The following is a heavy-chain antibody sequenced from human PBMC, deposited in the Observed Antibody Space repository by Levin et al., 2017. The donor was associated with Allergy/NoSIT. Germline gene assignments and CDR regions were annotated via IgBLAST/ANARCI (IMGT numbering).Heavy chain of an antibody. CDR1: GGSISGYY. CDR2: IYYSGST. CDR3: ARQRRGYSGDDYFDY. D-gene: IGHD5-12*01. J-gene: IGHJ4*02. Sequence: SETLSLTCTVSGGSISGYYWSWIRQPPGKGLDWIGYIYYSGSTNYNPSLKSRVTISVDTSKNQFSLKLSSVTATDTAVYYCARQRRGYSGDDYFDYWGQGTLVTV. V-gene: IGHV4-59*08.